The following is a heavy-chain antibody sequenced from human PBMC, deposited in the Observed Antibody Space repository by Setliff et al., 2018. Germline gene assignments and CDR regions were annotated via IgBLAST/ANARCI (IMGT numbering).Heavy chain of an antibody. D-gene: IGHD4-17*01. CDR2: INAGNGNT. V-gene: IGHV1-3*01. J-gene: IGHJ6*03. CDR3: ARGATVVIYYYMAV. CDR1: GYTFTSYA. Sequence: ASVKVSCKASGYTFTSYAMHWVRQAPGQRLEWMGWINAGNGNTAYSQKFQGRVTITRDTSASTAYMELSSLRSEDTAVYYCARGATVVIYYYMAVWGKGTTVTVSS.